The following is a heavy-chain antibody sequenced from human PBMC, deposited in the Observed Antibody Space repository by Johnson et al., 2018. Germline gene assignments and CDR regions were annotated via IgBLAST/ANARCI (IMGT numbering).Heavy chain of an antibody. CDR3: TTVDEVVVAATDYYFYYMDV. J-gene: IGHJ6*03. CDR1: GFTFSSYA. D-gene: IGHD2-15*01. Sequence: VQLVETGGGVVQPGRSLRLSCAASGFTFSSYAMHWVRQAPGKGLEWVAVISYDGSNKYYADSVKGRFTISRDNSKNTLYRQMNSLKNEDTDVYYCTTVDEVVVAATDYYFYYMDVWGKGTTVTVSS. V-gene: IGHV3-30-3*01. CDR2: ISYDGSNK.